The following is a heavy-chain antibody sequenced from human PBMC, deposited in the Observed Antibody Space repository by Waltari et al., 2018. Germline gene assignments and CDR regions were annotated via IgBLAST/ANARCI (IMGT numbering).Heavy chain of an antibody. Sequence: QLQLQESGPGLVKPSETLSLTCTVSGGSISISTYYWGWNRQPPGKGREWIGNVYYSGSTYYHPYLKRRVPVSVDTSKTQFSLKLSSVTAADTAVYYCARIITSTKGYYFDYWGQGTLVTVSS. CDR1: GGSISISTYY. V-gene: IGHV4-39*01. J-gene: IGHJ4*02. CDR3: ARIITSTKGYYFDY. CDR2: VYYSGST. D-gene: IGHD3-10*01.